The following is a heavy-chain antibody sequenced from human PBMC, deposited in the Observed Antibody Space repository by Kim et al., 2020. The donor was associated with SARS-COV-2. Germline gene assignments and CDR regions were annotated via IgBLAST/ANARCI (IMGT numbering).Heavy chain of an antibody. Sequence: GESLKISCKGSGYSFTSYWISWVRQMPGKGLEWMGRIDPSDSYTNYSPSFQGHVTISADKSISTAYLQWSSLKDSDTAMYYCARHAVGYCGGDCYGSDNWFGRWGQGTVVTVS. D-gene: IGHD2-21*02. J-gene: IGHJ5*02. V-gene: IGHV5-10-1*01. CDR2: IDPSDSYT. CDR3: ARHAVGYCGGDCYGSDNWFGR. CDR1: GYSFTSYW.